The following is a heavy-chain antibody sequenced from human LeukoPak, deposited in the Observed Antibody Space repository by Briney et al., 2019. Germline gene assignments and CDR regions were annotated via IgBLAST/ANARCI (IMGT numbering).Heavy chain of an antibody. V-gene: IGHV2-5*02. CDR2: IFWDDDK. Sequence: SGPTLVKPTHTLTLTCTFSGFSLSTSGVGVGWIRQPPGTALEGLALIFWDDDKRYSPSLKSRLTITKDASKHQVVLTMTNMDPVDTATYYCAHRTYGSGSSPFDYWGQGTLVTVSS. D-gene: IGHD3-10*01. CDR1: GFSLSTSGVG. CDR3: AHRTYGSGSSPFDY. J-gene: IGHJ4*02.